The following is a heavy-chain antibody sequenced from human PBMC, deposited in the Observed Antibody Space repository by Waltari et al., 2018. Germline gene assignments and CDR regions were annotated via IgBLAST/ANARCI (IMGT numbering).Heavy chain of an antibody. Sequence: QVQLVQSGAEVKKPGSSVKVSCKASGGTFSSYTISWVRQAPGQGPEWMGRIIPILGIANYARKFHGRVTITADKSTSTAYMELSSLRSEDTAVYYCALPDCSSTSCYKGYYYGMDVWGQGTTVTVSS. J-gene: IGHJ6*02. CDR1: GGTFSSYT. D-gene: IGHD2-2*02. CDR3: ALPDCSSTSCYKGYYYGMDV. CDR2: IIPILGIA. V-gene: IGHV1-69*02.